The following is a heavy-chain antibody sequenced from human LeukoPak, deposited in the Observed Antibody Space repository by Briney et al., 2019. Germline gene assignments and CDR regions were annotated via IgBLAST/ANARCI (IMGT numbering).Heavy chain of an antibody. CDR1: GGSISSYY. CDR3: ARDGGAAAAPDY. Sequence: SETLSLTCTVSGGSISSYYWSWIRQPPGKGLEWIGYIYYSGSTNYNPSLKSRVTISVDTSKNQFSLKLSSVTAADTAVYYCARDGGAAAAPDYWGQGTLVTVSS. CDR2: IYYSGST. J-gene: IGHJ4*02. V-gene: IGHV4-59*01. D-gene: IGHD2-15*01.